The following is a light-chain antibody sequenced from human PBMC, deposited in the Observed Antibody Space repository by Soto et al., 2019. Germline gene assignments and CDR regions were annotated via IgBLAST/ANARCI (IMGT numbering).Light chain of an antibody. J-gene: IGLJ1*01. CDR3: QSYDKRLTAYV. CDR1: SSSIGAGYE. V-gene: IGLV1-40*01. Sequence: QSVLTQPPSVSGAPGQRVTISCSGTSSSIGAGYEVHWYHQLPGTAPKLVVSGNGNRPSGVPDRLSASKAGTSASLANTGPQAEDWGPYYCQSYDKRLTAYVFGTGTKLTVL. CDR2: GNG.